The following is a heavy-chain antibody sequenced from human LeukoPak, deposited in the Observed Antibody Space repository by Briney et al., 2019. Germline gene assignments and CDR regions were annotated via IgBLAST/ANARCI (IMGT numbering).Heavy chain of an antibody. CDR3: ARGLGSSNYDVGNL. D-gene: IGHD3-10*02. V-gene: IGHV3-21*01. CDR2: ISGSSVYI. J-gene: IGHJ5*02. CDR1: EFTFSNYA. Sequence: GGSLRLSCAASEFTFSNYAMNWVRQAPGKGLEWVSAISGSSVYIYYADSVKGRFTISRDNAKNSLFLQMNSLRAEDTAVYYCARGLGSSNYDVGNLWGQGTLVTVSS.